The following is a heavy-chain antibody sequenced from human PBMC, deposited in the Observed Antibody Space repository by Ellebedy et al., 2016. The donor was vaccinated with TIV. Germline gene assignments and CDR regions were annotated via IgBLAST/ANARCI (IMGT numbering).Heavy chain of an antibody. J-gene: IGHJ4*02. CDR2: ISSSDSGA. CDR1: GFSFSDYA. D-gene: IGHD2/OR15-2a*01. Sequence: GGSLRLXCAASGFSFSDYAMSWVRPAPGGGLEWVSGISSSDSGAYYADSVKGRFTISRDKSKDTLYLQMNSLRAEDTAVYFCAKDLFILKGLKIVPGTFDQWGQGTLVTVSS. V-gene: IGHV3-23*01. CDR3: AKDLFILKGLKIVPGTFDQ.